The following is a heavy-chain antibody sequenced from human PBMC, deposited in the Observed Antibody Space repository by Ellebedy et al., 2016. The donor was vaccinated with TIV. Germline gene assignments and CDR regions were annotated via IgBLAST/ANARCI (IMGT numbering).Heavy chain of an antibody. CDR1: GGSISNYY. CDR3: ARLTVTSYYYYYGMDV. CDR2: IYSSGST. J-gene: IGHJ6*02. V-gene: IGHV4-4*07. D-gene: IGHD4-17*01. Sequence: GSLRLSCTVSGGSISNYYWAWIRQPAGKGLEWIGRIYSSGSTNYNTSLMSRVTISVDTSKNQFSLKLSSVTAADTAVYYCARLTVTSYYYYYGMDVWGQGTTVTVSS.